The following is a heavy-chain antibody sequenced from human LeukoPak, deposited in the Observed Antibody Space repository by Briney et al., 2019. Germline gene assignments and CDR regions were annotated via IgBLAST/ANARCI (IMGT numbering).Heavy chain of an antibody. D-gene: IGHD3-10*01. CDR2: ISSSSSYT. V-gene: IGHV3-11*06. CDR3: AREPFSMARESTRNAFDI. J-gene: IGHJ3*02. Sequence: KPGGSLRLSCAASGFTFSDYYMTWIRQAPGKWLEWVSFISSSSSYTYYADSVRGRFTISRDNAGSSVNLRMNSLRAEDTAVYYCAREPFSMARESTRNAFDIWGQGTMVTVSS. CDR1: GFTFSDYY.